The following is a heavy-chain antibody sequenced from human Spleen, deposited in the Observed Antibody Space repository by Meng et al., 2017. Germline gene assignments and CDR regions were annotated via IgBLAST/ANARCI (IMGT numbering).Heavy chain of an antibody. J-gene: IGHJ5*02. Sequence: QVQLQESGSGLVKPSQTLSLTCAVSGGSISSGGYSWSWIRQPPGKGLEWIGYIYHSGSTFYNPSLKSRVTMSVDRSKNQSSLKLSSVTAADTAVYYCASYVSGTYRFDPWGQGTLVTVSS. CDR2: IYHSGST. CDR1: GGSISSGGYS. CDR3: ASYVSGTYRFDP. D-gene: IGHD3-10*01. V-gene: IGHV4-30-2*01.